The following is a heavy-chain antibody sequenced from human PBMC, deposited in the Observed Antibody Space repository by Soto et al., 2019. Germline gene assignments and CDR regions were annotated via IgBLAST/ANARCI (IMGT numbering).Heavy chain of an antibody. Sequence: EVQLLESGGGLVQPGGSLRLSCEAYGFILNSYGMSWVRQAPGKGLEWVSTLTSGGGTHYADSVKGRFTISRENSKNTLYLQMTSLRAEDTAVYYCAKDGDLYSGYSDHWGQGTLVTVSS. CDR1: GFILNSYG. CDR2: LTSGGGT. CDR3: AKDGDLYSGYSDH. J-gene: IGHJ4*02. V-gene: IGHV3-23*01. D-gene: IGHD5-12*01.